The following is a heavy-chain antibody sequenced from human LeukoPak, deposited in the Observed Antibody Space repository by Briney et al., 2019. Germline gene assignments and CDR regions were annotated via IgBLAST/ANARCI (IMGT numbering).Heavy chain of an antibody. V-gene: IGHV3-66*02. D-gene: IGHD2-2*01. CDR1: GFTVSSNY. CDR2: IYSGGST. CDR3: ARESRRCSSTSCYENWFDP. J-gene: IGHJ5*02. Sequence: GGSLRLSCAASGFTVSSNYVSWVRQAPGKGLEWVSVIYSGGSTYYADSVKGRFTISRDNSKNTLYLQMNSLRAEDTAVYYCARESRRCSSTSCYENWFDPWGQGTLVTVSS.